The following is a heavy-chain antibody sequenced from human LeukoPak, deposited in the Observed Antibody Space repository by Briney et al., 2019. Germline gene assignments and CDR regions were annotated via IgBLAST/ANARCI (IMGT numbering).Heavy chain of an antibody. CDR3: ARDTRDYEYYYYGMDV. D-gene: IGHD4-17*01. CDR1: GFTFSIYW. J-gene: IGHJ6*02. Sequence: GGSLRLSCAASGFTFSIYWMSWVRQAPGKGLEWVANIKQDGSEKYYVDSVKGRFTISRDNAKNSLYLQMNSLRAEDTAVYYCARDTRDYEYYYYGMDVWGQGTTVTVSS. V-gene: IGHV3-7*01. CDR2: IKQDGSEK.